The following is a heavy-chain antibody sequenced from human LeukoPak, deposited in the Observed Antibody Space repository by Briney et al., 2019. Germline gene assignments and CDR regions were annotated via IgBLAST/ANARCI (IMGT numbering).Heavy chain of an antibody. J-gene: IGHJ5*02. CDR1: GGSISSSNW. V-gene: IGHV4-4*02. CDR2: IYHSGST. Sequence: SETLSLTCAVSGGSISSSNWWSWVRQPPGKGLEWIGEIYHSGSTNYNPSLKSRVTISVDKSKNQFSLKLSSVTAADTAVYYCARKYSYGPHNWFDPWGQGTLVTVSS. CDR3: ARKYSYGPHNWFDP. D-gene: IGHD5-18*01.